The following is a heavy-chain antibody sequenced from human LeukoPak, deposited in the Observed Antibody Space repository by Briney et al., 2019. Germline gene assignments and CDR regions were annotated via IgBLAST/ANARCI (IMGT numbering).Heavy chain of an antibody. Sequence: GGSLRLSCTSSGFRFGDHAMSWVRQAPGKGLEWVAFIRYDGSNKYYADSVKGRFTISRDNSKNTLYLQMNSLRAEDTAVYYCAKADMVLMIFDYWGQGTLVTVSS. D-gene: IGHD2-8*01. CDR2: IRYDGSNK. V-gene: IGHV3-30*02. J-gene: IGHJ4*02. CDR3: AKADMVLMIFDY. CDR1: GFRFGDHA.